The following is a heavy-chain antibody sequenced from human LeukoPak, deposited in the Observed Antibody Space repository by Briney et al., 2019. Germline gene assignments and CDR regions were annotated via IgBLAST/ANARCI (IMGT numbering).Heavy chain of an antibody. V-gene: IGHV3-23*01. CDR1: GFTFNIYA. D-gene: IGHD2-21*02. J-gene: IGHJ6*03. Sequence: GGSLRLSCAASGFTFNIYAMNWVRQAPGKGLEWVSSIGGSGGSTYHADSVKGRFTISRDNSKNTLYLQMNSLRAEDTAVYYCAKVTAKSYYYYYYMDVWGKGTTVTISS. CDR2: IGGSGGST. CDR3: AKVTAKSYYYYYYMDV.